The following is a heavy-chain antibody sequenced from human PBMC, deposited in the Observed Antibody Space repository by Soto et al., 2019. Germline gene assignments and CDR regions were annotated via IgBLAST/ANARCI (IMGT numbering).Heavy chain of an antibody. CDR2: ISAYNGNT. D-gene: IGHD3-22*01. Sequence: QVQLRQSGAEVKKPGASVKVSCKASGYTFTSYGISWLRQAPGQGLEWMGWISAYNGNTNYAQKLQGRVTMTTDTPTSTAYMELRSLRSDDTAVYYCARVPSYDYDSSHYYGMDVWGQGTTVTVSS. V-gene: IGHV1-18*01. CDR3: ARVPSYDYDSSHYYGMDV. J-gene: IGHJ6*02. CDR1: GYTFTSYG.